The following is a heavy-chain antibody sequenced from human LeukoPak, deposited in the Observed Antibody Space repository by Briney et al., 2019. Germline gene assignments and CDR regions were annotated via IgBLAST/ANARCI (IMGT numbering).Heavy chain of an antibody. CDR2: IYYSGST. D-gene: IGHD2-2*01. V-gene: IGHV4-59*01. Sequence: SETLCLTCTVSGGSISSYYWSWIRQPPGKGLEWIGYIYYSGSTNYTPSLKSRVTISVDTSKNQFSLKLSSVTAADTAVYYCARVPLPVVPAASYWYFDLWGRGTLFTVSS. CDR1: GGSISSYY. J-gene: IGHJ2*01. CDR3: ARVPLPVVPAASYWYFDL.